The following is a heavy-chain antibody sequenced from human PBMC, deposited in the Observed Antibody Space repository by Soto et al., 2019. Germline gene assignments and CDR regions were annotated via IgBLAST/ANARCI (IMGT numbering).Heavy chain of an antibody. V-gene: IGHV4-31*03. D-gene: IGHD3-16*01. CDR1: GDSISSGAYY. Sequence: QVQLQESGPGLVKPSQTLSLTCTVSGDSISSGAYYWTWIRQHPGKGLEWIGYISYSGSTYYNPSLKSRPTISVDTSKNQFSLKLSSVTAADTAMYYCAREVPPMDDYVWGGWFDPWGQGTLVTVSS. CDR2: ISYSGST. J-gene: IGHJ5*02. CDR3: AREVPPMDDYVWGGWFDP.